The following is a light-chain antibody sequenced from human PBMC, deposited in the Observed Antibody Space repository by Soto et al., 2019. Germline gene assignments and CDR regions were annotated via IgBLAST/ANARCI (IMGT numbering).Light chain of an antibody. CDR2: GGS. CDR1: QSIGRS. CDR3: QQYDKWPIT. J-gene: IGKJ5*01. Sequence: EVVMTQSPATLSGSPGERATLSCRASQSIGRSLAWYQQRPGQGPRLLIFGGSTRATGSPARFSGSGSGTDFTLTISSLQSEDFAIYYCQQYDKWPITFGQGTRLEIE. V-gene: IGKV3-15*01.